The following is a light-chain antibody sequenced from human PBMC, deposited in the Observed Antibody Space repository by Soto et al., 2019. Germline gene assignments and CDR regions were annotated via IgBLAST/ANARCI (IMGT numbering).Light chain of an antibody. V-gene: IGLV1-51*01. J-gene: IGLJ2*01. CDR2: DNN. CDR3: ATWDSSLSAGV. Sequence: QSVLTQPPSVSAGPGQKVTISCSGSSSNIGNNYVSWYQQLPGTAPKLLIYDNNERPSGIPDRFSGSKSGTSATLGITGLQTGDEAEYYCATWDSSLSAGVFGGGTKVTVL. CDR1: SSNIGNNY.